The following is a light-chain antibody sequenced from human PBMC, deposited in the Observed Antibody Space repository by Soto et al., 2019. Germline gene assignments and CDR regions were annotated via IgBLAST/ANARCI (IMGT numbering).Light chain of an antibody. J-gene: IGLJ3*02. CDR2: EVT. CDR3: GSHAGNSNLV. Sequence: QSALTQPPSASGSPGQSVTISCTGTGTDVGAYNYVSWYQQHPGKAPKLVIYEVTKRPSGVPDRFSGSKSGNTASLTVSGLQAEDEADYYCGSHAGNSNLVFGGGTKLTVL. CDR1: GTDVGAYNY. V-gene: IGLV2-8*01.